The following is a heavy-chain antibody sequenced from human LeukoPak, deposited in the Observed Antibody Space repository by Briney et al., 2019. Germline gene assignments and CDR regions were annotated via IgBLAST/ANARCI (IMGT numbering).Heavy chain of an antibody. Sequence: PGGSLRPSCAASGFTFSSYGMHWVRQAPGKGLEWVAVISYDGSNKYYADSVKGRFTISRDNSKNTLYLQMNSLRAEDTAVYYCAKEATLDYWGQGTLVTVSS. J-gene: IGHJ4*02. V-gene: IGHV3-30*18. CDR3: AKEATLDY. CDR1: GFTFSSYG. D-gene: IGHD1-26*01. CDR2: ISYDGSNK.